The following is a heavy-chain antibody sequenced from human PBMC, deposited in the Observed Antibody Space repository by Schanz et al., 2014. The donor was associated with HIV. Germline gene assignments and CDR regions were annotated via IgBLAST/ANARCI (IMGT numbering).Heavy chain of an antibody. CDR3: AKSTWVDN. V-gene: IGHV3-23*04. D-gene: IGHD2-2*01. J-gene: IGHJ4*02. Sequence: VQLVESGGGSVRPGESLRLSCLASGFTFNNYAMNWVRQAPGKGLEWVSGISEFGGSAWYADSVKGRFTISRDNSKNTLYLQMDSLRAEDTALYFCAKSTWVDNCGQGTLVTVSS. CDR1: GFTFNNYA. CDR2: ISEFGGSA.